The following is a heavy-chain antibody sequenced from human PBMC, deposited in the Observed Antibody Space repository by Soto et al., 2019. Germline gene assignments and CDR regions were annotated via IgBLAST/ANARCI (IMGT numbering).Heavy chain of an antibody. J-gene: IGHJ6*02. CDR3: ARDPGDRNGVSV. CDR1: GFTVSSDY. CDR2: IYSGGST. V-gene: IGHV3-66*01. D-gene: IGHD1-26*01. Sequence: EVQVVESGGGLVQPGGSLRLSCAASGFTVSSDYMSWVRQAPGKGLEWVSVIYSGGSTYYADYVKIRFTISRDNSKNTLYLQMNSLRAEDTAVYYCARDPGDRNGVSVWGQGTTVTVSS.